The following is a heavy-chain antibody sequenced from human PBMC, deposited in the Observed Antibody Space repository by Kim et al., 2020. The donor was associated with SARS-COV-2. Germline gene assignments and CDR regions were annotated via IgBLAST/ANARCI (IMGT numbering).Heavy chain of an antibody. D-gene: IGHD3-9*01. CDR1: GYSISSGYY. CDR3: ARQDSHYDILTGYYTHWYFDL. Sequence: SETLSLTCTVSGYSISSGYYWGWIRQPPGKGLEWIGSIYHSGSTYYNPSLKSRVTISVDTSKNQFSLKLSSVTAADTAVYYCARQDSHYDILTGYYTHWYFDLWGRGTLVTVSS. J-gene: IGHJ2*01. CDR2: IYHSGST. V-gene: IGHV4-38-2*02.